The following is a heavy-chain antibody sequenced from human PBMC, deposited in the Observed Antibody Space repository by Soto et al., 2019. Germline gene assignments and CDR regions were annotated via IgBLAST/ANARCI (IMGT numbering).Heavy chain of an antibody. J-gene: IGHJ4*02. CDR2: ISASGSST. D-gene: IGHD4-17*01. Sequence: PGGSLRLSCETSGFIVSNYVMSWVRQAPGKGLEWVSSISASGSSTYYADSVKGRFTVSRDTSKNTLFLQMNSLRAGDTAIYYCAKELDYGDYISYDSWGQGTLVTVSS. V-gene: IGHV3-23*01. CDR3: AKELDYGDYISYDS. CDR1: GFIVSNYV.